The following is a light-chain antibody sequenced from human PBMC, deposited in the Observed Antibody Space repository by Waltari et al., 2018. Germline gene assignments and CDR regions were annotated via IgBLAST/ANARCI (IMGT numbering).Light chain of an antibody. CDR1: QGISNS. CDR2: AAS. Sequence: DIQMTQSPSSLSASVGDRVTITCRASQGISNSLAWYQQKPGKAPKLLLYAASRLESGVPSRFSGSGSGPDYTLTISSLQPEDFATYYCQQYYSTLPTFGQGTKVEIK. CDR3: QQYYSTLPT. J-gene: IGKJ1*01. V-gene: IGKV1-NL1*01.